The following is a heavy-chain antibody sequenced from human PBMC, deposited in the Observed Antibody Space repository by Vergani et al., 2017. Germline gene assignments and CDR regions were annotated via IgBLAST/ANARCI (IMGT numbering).Heavy chain of an antibody. J-gene: IGHJ6*03. Sequence: VQLVESGGGVVQPGRSLRLSCAASGFTFSSYGMHWVRQAPGKGLEWVSSISSSSSYIYYADSVKGRFTISRDNAKNSLYLQMNSLRAEDTAVYYCARGRFGEFLYYYYMDVWGKGTTVTVSS. D-gene: IGHD3-10*01. V-gene: IGHV3-21*01. CDR1: GFTFSSYG. CDR3: ARGRFGEFLYYYYMDV. CDR2: ISSSSSYI.